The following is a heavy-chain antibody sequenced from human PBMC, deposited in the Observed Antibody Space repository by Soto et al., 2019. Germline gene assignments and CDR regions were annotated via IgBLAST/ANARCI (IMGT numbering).Heavy chain of an antibody. CDR3: ARYSPAHGVH. V-gene: IGHV4-39*01. CDR1: GGSISSSRSY. Sequence: SETLSLTCPVSGGSISSSRSYWGWIRQSPGKGLEWIGSIYYSGSPYYNPSLKSRVNISVDTSRNQFSLKVSSVTAADTAVYYCARYSPAHGVHWDHGTLVTVSS. CDR2: IYYSGSP. D-gene: IGHD2-15*01. J-gene: IGHJ4*01.